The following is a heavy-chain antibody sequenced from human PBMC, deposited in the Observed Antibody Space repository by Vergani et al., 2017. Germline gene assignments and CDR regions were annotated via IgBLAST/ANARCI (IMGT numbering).Heavy chain of an antibody. Sequence: QVQLVQSGAEVKKPGASVKVSCKASGYTFDNYGISWVRQAPGQGLEWMGWISAYNSDTKYAQKFQGRVTMTTQTPTSTAYMELRSLRSEDTAVYYCATPRLRFSYYYYYGMDVWGQGTTVTVSS. D-gene: IGHD5-12*01. CDR2: ISAYNSDT. V-gene: IGHV1-18*01. J-gene: IGHJ6*02. CDR1: GYTFDNYG. CDR3: ATPRLRFSYYYYYGMDV.